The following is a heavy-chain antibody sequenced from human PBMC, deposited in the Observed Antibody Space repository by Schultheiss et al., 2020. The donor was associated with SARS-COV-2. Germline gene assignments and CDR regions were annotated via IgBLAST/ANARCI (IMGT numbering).Heavy chain of an antibody. CDR3: AREVFLDY. CDR2: IYSGGSV. Sequence: GGSLRLSCAASGFTFSNAWMNWVRQAPGKGLEWVSLIYSGGSVHYADSVKGRFTVSRDNSKNTLYLQMNSLRAEDTALYYCAREVFLDYWGQGTLVTVSS. V-gene: IGHV3-53*01. J-gene: IGHJ4*02. D-gene: IGHD1-14*01. CDR1: GFTFSNAW.